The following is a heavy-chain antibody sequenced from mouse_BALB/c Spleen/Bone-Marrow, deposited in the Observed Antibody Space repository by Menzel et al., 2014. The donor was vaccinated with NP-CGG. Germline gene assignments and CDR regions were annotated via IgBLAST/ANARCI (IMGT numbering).Heavy chain of an antibody. CDR3: ARGDYFDY. CDR1: GYTFSSYW. Sequence: QVQLKQSGAELMKPGASVKISCKATGYTFSSYWIEWVKQRPGHGLEWIGEILPGSGSTNYNEKFKGKATFTADTPSNTAYMQLSSLTSEDSAVYYCARGDYFDYWGQGTTLTVSS. J-gene: IGHJ2*01. CDR2: ILPGSGST. V-gene: IGHV1-9*01.